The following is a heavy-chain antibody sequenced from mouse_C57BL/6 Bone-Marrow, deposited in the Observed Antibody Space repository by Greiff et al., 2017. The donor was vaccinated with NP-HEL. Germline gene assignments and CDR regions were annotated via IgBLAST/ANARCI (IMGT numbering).Heavy chain of an antibody. CDR1: GYTFTSYW. J-gene: IGHJ4*01. D-gene: IGHD2-2*01. CDR2: IHPNSGST. CDR3: AYLLWLRAMDY. V-gene: IGHV1-64*01. Sequence: VQLQQPGAELVKPGASVKLSCKASGYTFTSYWMHWVKQRPGQGLEWIGMIHPNSGSTNYNEKFKSKATLTVDKSSSTDYMQLSSLTSEDSAVYYCAYLLWLRAMDYWGQGTSVTVSS.